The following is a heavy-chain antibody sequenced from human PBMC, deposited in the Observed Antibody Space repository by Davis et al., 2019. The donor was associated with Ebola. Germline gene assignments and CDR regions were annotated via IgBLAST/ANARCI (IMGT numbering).Heavy chain of an antibody. CDR1: GYTFTDYY. D-gene: IGHD3-22*01. CDR3: ARLTRDYDSSGGWFDP. J-gene: IGHJ5*02. CDR2: INPKSGDT. V-gene: IGHV1-2*04. Sequence: ASVKVSCKASGYTFTDYYIHWVRQAPGQGLEWMGWINPKSGDTSYAQKVQGWVTLTRDTSISTAYMELSRLRSDDTAVYYCARLTRDYDSSGGWFDPWGQGTLVTVSS.